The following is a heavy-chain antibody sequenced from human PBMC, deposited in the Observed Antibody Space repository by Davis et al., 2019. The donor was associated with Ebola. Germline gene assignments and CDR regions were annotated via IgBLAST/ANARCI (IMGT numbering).Heavy chain of an antibody. D-gene: IGHD2-8*02. V-gene: IGHV2-70*04. CDR3: TRIPCSGGVCYDTFDV. J-gene: IGHJ3*01. CDR2: IDWKDET. Sequence: SGPTLVKPTQTLTLTCTFSGFSLTTPGMRISWIRQPPGKALEWLAHIDWKDETVYTKSLKARLTISKDTSKNQVILTMTNMDPLDTATYYCTRIPCSGGVCYDTFDVWGPGTMVTVSS. CDR1: GFSLTTPGMR.